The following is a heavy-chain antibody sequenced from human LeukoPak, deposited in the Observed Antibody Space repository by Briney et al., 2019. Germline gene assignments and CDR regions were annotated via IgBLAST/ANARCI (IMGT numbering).Heavy chain of an antibody. J-gene: IGHJ3*02. CDR1: GFTLSSYG. V-gene: IGHV3-33*01. D-gene: IGHD3-16*02. CDR2: IWYDGSNK. Sequence: PGRSLRLSCAASGFTLSSYGMHWVRQAPGKGLEWVAVIWYDGSNKYYADSVKGRFTISRDNSKNTLYLQMNSLRAEDTAVYYCARELYDYVWGSYRAHDAFDIWGQGTMVTVSS. CDR3: ARELYDYVWGSYRAHDAFDI.